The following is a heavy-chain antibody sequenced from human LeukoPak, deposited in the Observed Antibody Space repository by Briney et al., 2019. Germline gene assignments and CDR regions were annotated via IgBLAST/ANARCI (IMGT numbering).Heavy chain of an antibody. Sequence: PGGSLRLSCAASGFTFSNAWMSWVRQAPGKGLEWVGRIKSKTDGGTTDYAAPVKGRFTISRDDSKNTLYLQMNSLKTEDTAVYYCTTDPGSSSEPLDYWGQGTLVTVSS. CDR1: GFTFSNAW. CDR2: IKSKTDGGTT. CDR3: TTDPGSSSEPLDY. J-gene: IGHJ4*02. V-gene: IGHV3-15*01. D-gene: IGHD6-6*01.